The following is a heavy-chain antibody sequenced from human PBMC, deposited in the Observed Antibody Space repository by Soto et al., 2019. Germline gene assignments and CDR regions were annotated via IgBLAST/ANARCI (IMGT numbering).Heavy chain of an antibody. V-gene: IGHV4-59*01. Sequence: SETLSLTCTVSGGSITSSYWSWIRRPPGKGLEWIAYIYDTGISGYTPSTSYNPSLKGRVTMSVDTSKSQFSLKLTSVTAADTAVYYCARGEDAFFYYGLDVWGQGITVTVSS. J-gene: IGHJ6*02. CDR3: ARGEDAFFYYGLDV. CDR1: GGSITSSY. CDR2: IYDTGISGYTPST.